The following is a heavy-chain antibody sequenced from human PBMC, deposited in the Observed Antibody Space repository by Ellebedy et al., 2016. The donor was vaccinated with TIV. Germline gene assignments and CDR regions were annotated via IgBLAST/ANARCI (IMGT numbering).Heavy chain of an antibody. CDR3: TTEGPYESSGHYLYLDS. CDR2: IESETDGGTT. CDR1: GFPFSKAW. V-gene: IGHV3-15*04. Sequence: GGSLRLSCAGSGFPFSKAWMSWVRQGPGTGPEWVGRIESETDGGTTDYAAPVKGRFTISRDDSKNTLYLQMTSLKTEDTAVYYCTTEGPYESSGHYLYLDSWGQGTLVTVSS. J-gene: IGHJ4*02. D-gene: IGHD3-22*01.